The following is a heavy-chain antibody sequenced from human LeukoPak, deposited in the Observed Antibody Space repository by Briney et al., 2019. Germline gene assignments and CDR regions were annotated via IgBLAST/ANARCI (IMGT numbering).Heavy chain of an antibody. CDR3: ARAEGSGSSFDY. J-gene: IGHJ4*02. D-gene: IGHD3-10*01. CDR1: GFPFRSYS. CDR2: ISSSSTHI. Sequence: GGSLRLSCAASGFPFRSYSMNWGRQAPGKGLEWVSSISSSSTHIYYADSVKGRFTISRDNAKNSLYLQMNSLRVEDTAVYYCARAEGSGSSFDYWGQGTLVTVSS. V-gene: IGHV3-21*01.